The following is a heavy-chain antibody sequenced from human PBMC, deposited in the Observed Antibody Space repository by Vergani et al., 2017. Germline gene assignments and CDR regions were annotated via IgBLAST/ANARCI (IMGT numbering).Heavy chain of an antibody. CDR1: GYTFTSYG. CDR3: ARGRGRSFGGPRAVFDP. D-gene: IGHD2-15*01. V-gene: IGHV1-3*01. Sequence: QVQLVQSGAEVKKPGASVKVSCKASGYTFTSYGISWVRQAPGQGLEWMGWINAGNGNTKYSQKFPGRVTITRDTSASTAYMELSSLRSEDTAVYYCARGRGRSFGGPRAVFDPWGQGTLVTVSS. J-gene: IGHJ5*02. CDR2: INAGNGNT.